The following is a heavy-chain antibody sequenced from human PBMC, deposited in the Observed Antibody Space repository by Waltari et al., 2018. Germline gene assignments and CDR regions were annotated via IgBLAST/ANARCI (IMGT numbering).Heavy chain of an antibody. J-gene: IGHJ4*02. CDR3: ARGNYDFWSGYHYYFDY. D-gene: IGHD3-3*01. V-gene: IGHV4-59*01. CDR1: GGSISSYY. Sequence: QVQLQESGPGLVKPSETLSLTCTVSGGSISSYYWSWIRQPPGKGLEWIGYIYYSGSTNCSPSLKSRVTISVDTSKNQFSLKLGSVTAADTAVYYCARGNYDFWSGYHYYFDYWGQGTLVTVSS. CDR2: IYYSGST.